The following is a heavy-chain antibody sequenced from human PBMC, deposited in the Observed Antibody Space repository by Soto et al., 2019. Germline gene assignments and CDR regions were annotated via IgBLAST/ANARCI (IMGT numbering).Heavy chain of an antibody. V-gene: IGHV3-23*01. CDR2: ISGSGGST. J-gene: IGHJ5*02. CDR3: GKEADSSWYLWFDH. CDR1: GFTFSSYA. Sequence: EVQLLESGGGLVQPGGSLRLSCAASGFTFSSYAMSWVRQAPGKGLEWVSAISGSGGSTYYADSVKGRFTISRDNSKNTLDVQMSSLRAEDTAVYYCGKEADSSWYLWFDHWGQGTLVTVSS. D-gene: IGHD6-13*01.